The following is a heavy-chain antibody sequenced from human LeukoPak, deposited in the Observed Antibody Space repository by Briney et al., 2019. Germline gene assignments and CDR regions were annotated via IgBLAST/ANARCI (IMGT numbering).Heavy chain of an antibody. CDR1: GYTFTYYY. CDR3: ARDPYGDNHLDY. CDR2: INPDSGDT. J-gene: IGHJ4*02. V-gene: IGHV1-2*02. D-gene: IGHD4-17*01. Sequence: ASVKVSCKASGYTFTYYYMHWVRQAPGQGLEWMGWINPDSGDTKYAQKFQGRVTMTRDTSISTAYMDLSSLGSDDTAVYYCARDPYGDNHLDYWGQGTLVTVSS.